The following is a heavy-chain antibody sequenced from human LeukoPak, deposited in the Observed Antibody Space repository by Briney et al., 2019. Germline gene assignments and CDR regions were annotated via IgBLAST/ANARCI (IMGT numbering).Heavy chain of an antibody. CDR1: GFTVSSNY. CDR2: IYSGGNT. J-gene: IGHJ4*02. V-gene: IGHV3-53*01. Sequence: PGGSLRLSCAVSGFTVSSNYMTWVRPAPGKGLEWVSVIYSGGNTYYADSVKGRFTISRDNSRNTLYLQMNSLRAEDTAVYYCARGGGPYYSGSGSFDYWGQGTLVTVSS. CDR3: ARGGGPYYSGSGSFDY. D-gene: IGHD3-10*01.